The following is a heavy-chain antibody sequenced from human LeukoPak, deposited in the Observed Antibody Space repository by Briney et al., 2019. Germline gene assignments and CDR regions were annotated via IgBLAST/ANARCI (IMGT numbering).Heavy chain of an antibody. CDR1: GYTFTSYD. CDR3: ARRSIYYYYMDV. CDR2: MNPNSGNT. J-gene: IGHJ6*03. D-gene: IGHD6-6*01. Sequence: GASVKVSCKASGYTFTSYDINWVRQATGQGLEWMGWMNPNSGNTGYAQKFQGRVAMTRNTSISTAYMELSSLRSEDTAVYYCARRSIYYYYMDVWGKGTTVTVSS. V-gene: IGHV1-8*01.